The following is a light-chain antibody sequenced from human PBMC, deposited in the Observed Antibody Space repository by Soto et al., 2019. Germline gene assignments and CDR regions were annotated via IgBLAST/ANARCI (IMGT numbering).Light chain of an antibody. CDR3: QTWDAGIHV. V-gene: IGLV4-69*01. J-gene: IGLJ1*01. CDR1: SGHASYA. CDR2: LTSAGSP. Sequence: QSVLTQSPSASASLGASVKLTCTLSSGHASYAIAWHQQQPEKGPRYLMRLTSAGSPDRGDGIPDRFSGSSSGAERSLLLSSLQSEDEADYYCQTWDAGIHVFGPGTKLTVL.